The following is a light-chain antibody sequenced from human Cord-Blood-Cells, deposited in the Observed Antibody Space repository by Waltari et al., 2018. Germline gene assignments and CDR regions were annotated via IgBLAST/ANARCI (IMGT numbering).Light chain of an antibody. J-gene: IGKJ4*01. Sequence: EIVMTQSPATLSVSPGERATLSCRVSQSFSSNLAWYQQKPGQAPRLLIYGASTKATGIPARFSGSGSGTEFTLTISSLQSEDFAVYYCQQYNNWPPLTFGGGTKVEIK. CDR2: GAS. V-gene: IGKV3-15*01. CDR1: QSFSSN. CDR3: QQYNNWPPLT.